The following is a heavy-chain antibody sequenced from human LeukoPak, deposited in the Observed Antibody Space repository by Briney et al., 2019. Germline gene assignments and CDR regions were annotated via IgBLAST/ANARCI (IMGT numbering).Heavy chain of an antibody. CDR1: GLTFSSHG. CDR3: AKDRPYCSGGSWSRTTCWNNAFDI. J-gene: IGHJ3*02. Sequence: GGSLRLSCAASGLTFSSHGMNWVRQAPGKGLEWVSGISPNGVITYYADSVKGRFTISRDNSKNTLYLQMNSLRAEDTAVYYCAKDRPYCSGGSWSRTTCWNNAFDIWGQGTMVTVSS. D-gene: IGHD2-15*01. CDR2: ISPNGVIT. V-gene: IGHV3-23*01.